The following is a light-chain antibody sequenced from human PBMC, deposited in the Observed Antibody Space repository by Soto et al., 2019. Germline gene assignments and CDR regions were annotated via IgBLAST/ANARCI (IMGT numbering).Light chain of an antibody. CDR3: PYYEGSPSGYV. CDR2: GNS. CDR1: SSNIGAGYD. J-gene: IGLJ1*01. Sequence: QSVLTQPPSVSGAPGQRVTISCTGSSSNIGAGYDVHWYQQLPGTAPKLLIYGNSNRPEGAPDGFSGAKTGTSAKLAITGLQAEDEADYYCPYYEGSPSGYVFGSGTKVTVL. V-gene: IGLV1-40*01.